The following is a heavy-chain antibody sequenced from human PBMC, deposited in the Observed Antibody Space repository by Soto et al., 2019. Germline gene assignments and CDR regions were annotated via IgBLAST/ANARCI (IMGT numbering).Heavy chain of an antibody. D-gene: IGHD3-22*01. CDR3: AKVGLVVDTHSRFDY. CDR1: VFTFSSYG. Sequence: GGSLSLSCASAVFTFSSYGMHRFRQAPGKGLEWVAVISYDGSNKYYADSVNGRFTISRDNSKNTLYLQMNSLRAEDTAVYYCAKVGLVVDTHSRFDYWGQGTLVTVSS. J-gene: IGHJ4*02. CDR2: ISYDGSNK. V-gene: IGHV3-30*18.